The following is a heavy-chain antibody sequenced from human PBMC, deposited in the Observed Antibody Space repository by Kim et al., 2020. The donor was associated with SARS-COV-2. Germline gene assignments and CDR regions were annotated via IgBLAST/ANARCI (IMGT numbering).Heavy chain of an antibody. V-gene: IGHV3-15*01. CDR1: GFTFSNAW. CDR3: TTESIAAAGTDYYYYG. Sequence: GGSLRLSCAASGFTFSNAWMSWVRQAPGKGLEWVGCIKSKTDGGTTDYAAPVKGRFTIPRDDSKNTLYLQMNRLKTEDTAVYYCTTESIAAAGTDYYYYG. CDR2: IKSKTDGGTT. D-gene: IGHD6-13*01. J-gene: IGHJ6*01.